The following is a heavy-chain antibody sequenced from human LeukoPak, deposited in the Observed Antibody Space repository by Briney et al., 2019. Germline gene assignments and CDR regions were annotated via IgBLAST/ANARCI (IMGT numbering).Heavy chain of an antibody. V-gene: IGHV4-59*08. CDR3: ARNSGSYYGDFDY. D-gene: IGHD1-26*01. Sequence: SETLSLTCTVSGGSISSYYWSWIRQPPGKGLEWIGYIYYSGSTNYNPSPKSRVTISVDTSKNQFSLKLSSVTAADTAVYYCARNSGSYYGDFDYWGQGTLVTVSS. CDR1: GGSISSYY. J-gene: IGHJ4*02. CDR2: IYYSGST.